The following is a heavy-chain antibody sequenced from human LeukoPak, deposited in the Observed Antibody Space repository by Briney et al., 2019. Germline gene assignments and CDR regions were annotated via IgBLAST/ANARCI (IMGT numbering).Heavy chain of an antibody. CDR2: IRRNSDGGTI. CDR1: GFTLEDYA. CDR3: ATDFYDTT. V-gene: IGHV3-15*07. Sequence: GRSLRLSCAASGFTLEDYARHGVRQAPGKGREWVGRIRRNSDGGTIDYAAPVKGRFALSRDDSKNTLYLHMSSLQTEDTAVYYCATDFYDTTWGQGTLVTVSS. D-gene: IGHD3-22*01. J-gene: IGHJ5*02.